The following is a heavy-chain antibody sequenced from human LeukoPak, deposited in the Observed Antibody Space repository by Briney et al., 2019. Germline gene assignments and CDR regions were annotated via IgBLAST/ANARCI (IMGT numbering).Heavy chain of an antibody. CDR2: ISGTGGST. D-gene: IGHD6-19*01. V-gene: IGHV3-23*01. J-gene: IGHJ4*02. Sequence: PGGSLRLSCAASGFTFSSYAMTWVRQAPGKGLEWVSSISGTGGSTYYADSVKGRFTISRDNSKNTMYLQMNSLRAEDTAVYYCAKRTRGAVTPPPDYWGQGTLVTVSS. CDR3: AKRTRGAVTPPPDY. CDR1: GFTFSSYA.